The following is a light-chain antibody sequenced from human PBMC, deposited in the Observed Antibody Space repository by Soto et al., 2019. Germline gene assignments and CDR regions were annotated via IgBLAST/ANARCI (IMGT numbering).Light chain of an antibody. CDR1: QSVSSSY. Sequence: IVLTQSPGTLSLSPGERATLSSRASQSVSSSYLAWYQQKPGQAPRLIXYGAYSRATGIPDTFSGSGSGTDFTLTISRLEPEDFAVYYCQQYGSSPPLTFGGGTKVDIK. V-gene: IGKV3-20*01. CDR3: QQYGSSPPLT. J-gene: IGKJ4*01. CDR2: GAY.